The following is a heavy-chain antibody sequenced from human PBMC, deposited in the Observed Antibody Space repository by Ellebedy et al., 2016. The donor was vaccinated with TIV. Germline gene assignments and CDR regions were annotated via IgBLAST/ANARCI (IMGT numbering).Heavy chain of an antibody. J-gene: IGHJ5*02. CDR2: LNLNTGNT. V-gene: IGHV1-8*01. D-gene: IGHD4/OR15-4a*01. CDR1: GFALPSDV. CDR3: ARVKGADYFDP. Sequence: AASVKVSRKGSGFALPSDVINWVRQASGQGLEWMGWLNLNTGNTGYAQKFQGRVTMTRDSSTKTAYMELSSLRSDDTGVYFCARVKGADYFDPWGQGTQVTVSS.